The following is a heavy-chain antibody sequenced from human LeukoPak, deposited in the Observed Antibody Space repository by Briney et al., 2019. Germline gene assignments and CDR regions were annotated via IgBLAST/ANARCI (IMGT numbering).Heavy chain of an antibody. V-gene: IGHV4-38-2*02. J-gene: IGHJ4*02. CDR3: ARLHYFGYSGYAFDY. Sequence: SETLSLTCTVSGNSISSGYYWGWIRQPPGKGLEWIGSIYHSGSTYYNPSLKSRVTILVDTSKNQFSLRLSSVTAADTAVYYCARLHYFGYSGYAFDYWGQGTLVTVSS. D-gene: IGHD5-12*01. CDR1: GNSISSGYY. CDR2: IYHSGST.